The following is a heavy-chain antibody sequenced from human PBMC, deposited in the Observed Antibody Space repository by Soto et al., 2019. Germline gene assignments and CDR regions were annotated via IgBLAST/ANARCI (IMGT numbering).Heavy chain of an antibody. Sequence: EVQLLESGGGLVQPGGSLRLSCAASGFTFSGYAMGWVRQAPGKGLELVSALSGSGGSTYYADSVKCRFTISRDNSKNTLYLQMNSLRAEDTAVYYCAKWGKGRYFDWFSEGHLLLYYFDYWGQGTLVTVSS. V-gene: IGHV3-23*01. CDR1: GFTFSGYA. J-gene: IGHJ4*02. D-gene: IGHD3-9*01. CDR3: AKWGKGRYFDWFSEGHLLLYYFDY. CDR2: LSGSGGST.